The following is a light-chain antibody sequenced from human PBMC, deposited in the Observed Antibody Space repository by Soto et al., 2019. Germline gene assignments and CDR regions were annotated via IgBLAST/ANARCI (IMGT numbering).Light chain of an antibody. CDR2: GAS. V-gene: IGKV3-20*01. Sequence: EIVLTQSPGTLSLSPGERATLSCRASQSVSRCYLASYQQKPGQAPSLLIYGASSRATGIPDRFSGSGSGTDFTLSTTRLEPEDLAVSYYQQYGSSPPWTFGQGTKVDIK. J-gene: IGKJ1*01. CDR1: QSVSRCY. CDR3: QQYGSSPPWT.